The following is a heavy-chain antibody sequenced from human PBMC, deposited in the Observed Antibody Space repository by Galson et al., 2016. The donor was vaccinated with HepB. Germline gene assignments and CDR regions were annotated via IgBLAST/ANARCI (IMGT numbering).Heavy chain of an antibody. Sequence: SETLSLTCNVSGGPLISFYWAWVRQPPGRGLEYIGYVSSNGNTNYDPSLKSRVAMSTDPSTSQFSLRLASVTAADTAMYFCAKLGYCSTSNCYRGVTAPNYFDYWGQGILVTVSS. J-gene: IGHJ4*02. D-gene: IGHD2-2*01. V-gene: IGHV4-59*03. CDR3: AKLGYCSTSNCYRGVTAPNYFDY. CDR2: VSSNGNT. CDR1: GGPLISFY.